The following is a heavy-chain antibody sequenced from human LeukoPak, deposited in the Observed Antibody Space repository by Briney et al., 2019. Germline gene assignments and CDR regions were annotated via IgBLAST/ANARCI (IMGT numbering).Heavy chain of an antibody. D-gene: IGHD3-22*01. CDR1: GYTFTGYY. Sequence: ASVTVSCTASGYTFTGYYMHWVRQAPGQGLEWMGWINPNSGGTNYAQKFQGRVTMTRETSISTAYMEVGRLRSDDTAVYYCARPYYYDSSGYYYVRYWGQGTLVTVSS. V-gene: IGHV1-2*02. CDR2: INPNSGGT. J-gene: IGHJ4*02. CDR3: ARPYYYDSSGYYYVRY.